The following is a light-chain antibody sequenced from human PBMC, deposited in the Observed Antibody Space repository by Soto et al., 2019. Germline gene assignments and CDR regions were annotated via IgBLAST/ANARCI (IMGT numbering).Light chain of an antibody. CDR3: FSYAGSSTVV. Sequence: ALTQPASVSGSPGQSITISCTGTSSDVGSYNLVSWYQQHPGKAPKLMIYEGSKRPSGVSNRFSGSKSGNTASLTISGLQAEDEADYYCFSYAGSSTVVFGGGIKLTVL. CDR1: SSDVGSYNL. CDR2: EGS. J-gene: IGLJ2*01. V-gene: IGLV2-23*01.